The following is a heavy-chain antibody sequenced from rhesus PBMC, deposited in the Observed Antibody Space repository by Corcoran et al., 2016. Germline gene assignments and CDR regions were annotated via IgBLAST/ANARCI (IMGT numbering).Heavy chain of an antibody. CDR1: GASIGAHS. J-gene: IGHJ4*01. V-gene: IGHV4S2*01. Sequence: QVQLQESGPGLLRPSETLPLTCAFSGASIGAHSRSWLRLAPGRGLEWIGRIYVRRGTTEYNPSFNSRVASSIDTSNNKLSLSLKAVTAADTAVYYCAKAGVATDFDYWGQGVLVTVSS. CDR2: IYVRRGTT. CDR3: AKAGVATDFDY. D-gene: IGHD1-44*01.